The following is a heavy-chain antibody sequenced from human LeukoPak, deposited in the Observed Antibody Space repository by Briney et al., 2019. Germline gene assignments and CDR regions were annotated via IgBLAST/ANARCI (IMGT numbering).Heavy chain of an antibody. CDR2: IKQDSGER. CDR1: GFTFSSYW. D-gene: IGHD1-26*01. CDR3: VRDTGGIGSYPDY. Sequence: GGSLRLSCAASGFTFSSYWMTWVRQAPGRALEWVANIKQDSGERYYADSVRGRFTISRDNARTSLSLQLNSLRVEDTAMYYCVRDTGGIGSYPDYWGPGTLVTVSS. J-gene: IGHJ4*02. V-gene: IGHV3-7*01.